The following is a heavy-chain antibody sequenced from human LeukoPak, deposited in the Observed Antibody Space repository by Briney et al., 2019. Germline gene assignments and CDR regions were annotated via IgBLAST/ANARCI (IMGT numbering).Heavy chain of an antibody. CDR1: GFTFGDHA. D-gene: IGHD5-18*01. J-gene: IGHJ6*02. CDR3: CRGPIHLWIHNGMDV. V-gene: IGHV3-49*04. Sequence: PGGSLRLSCTTSGFTFGDHAMSWVRQAPGKGLEWVGFIRSKAYGGTTEYAASVKGRFTISRDDSKSIAYLQMNSLKTEDTAMYYCCRGPIHLWIHNGMDVWGQGTTVTVSS. CDR2: IRSKAYGGTT.